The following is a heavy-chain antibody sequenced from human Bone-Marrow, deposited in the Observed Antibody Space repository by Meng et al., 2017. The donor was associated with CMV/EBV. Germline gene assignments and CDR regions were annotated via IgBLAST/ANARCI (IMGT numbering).Heavy chain of an antibody. J-gene: IGHJ4*02. V-gene: IGHV3-23*01. Sequence: FTFHTYAMSWVRQAPGKGLEWVSAISGSGGSTNYADSVKGRLTISRDNSKNTLYLQMNSLRAEDTALYYCARDKGNAFYYGSGNFDYWGQGTLVTVSS. CDR3: ARDKGNAFYYGSGNFDY. D-gene: IGHD3-10*01. CDR1: FTFHTYA. CDR2: ISGSGGST.